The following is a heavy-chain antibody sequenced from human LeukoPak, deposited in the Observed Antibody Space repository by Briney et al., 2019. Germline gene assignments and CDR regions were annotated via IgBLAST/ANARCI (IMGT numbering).Heavy chain of an antibody. V-gene: IGHV4-59*13. Sequence: SETLSLTCTVSGGSISNYYWTWIRQPPGKGLEWIGYIYYSGSTNYNSSLKSRVTISVDTSKNQFSLKLSSVTAADTAVYYCARDPGGSAKFDFWGQGTLVTVSS. CDR2: IYYSGST. J-gene: IGHJ4*02. D-gene: IGHD3-10*01. CDR3: ARDPGGSAKFDF. CDR1: GGSISNYY.